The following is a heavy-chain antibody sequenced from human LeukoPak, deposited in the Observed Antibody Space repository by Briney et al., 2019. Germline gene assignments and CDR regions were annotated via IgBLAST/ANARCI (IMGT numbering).Heavy chain of an antibody. D-gene: IGHD4-17*01. CDR3: ARDAMTTVTTLLGY. CDR2: IYYSGST. V-gene: IGHV4-39*07. CDR1: GGSISSSSYY. Sequence: SETLSLTCTVSGGSISSSSYYWGWIRQPPGKGLEWIGSIYYSGSTYYNPSLKSRVTISVDTSKNQFSLKLSSVTAADTAVYYCARDAMTTVTTLLGYWGQGTLVTVSS. J-gene: IGHJ4*02.